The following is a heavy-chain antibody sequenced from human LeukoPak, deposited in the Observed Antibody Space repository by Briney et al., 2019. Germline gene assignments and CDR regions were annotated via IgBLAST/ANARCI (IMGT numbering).Heavy chain of an antibody. Sequence: GGSLRLSCAASGFTFSSHAMSWVRQAPGKGLEWVSFISGSGGSTYYADSVKGRFTISRDNSKNTLYLQMNSLRAEDTAVYYCAKDDSSGYPTPFDYWGQGTLVTVSS. D-gene: IGHD3-22*01. J-gene: IGHJ4*02. CDR1: GFTFSSHA. CDR3: AKDDSSGYPTPFDY. CDR2: ISGSGGST. V-gene: IGHV3-23*01.